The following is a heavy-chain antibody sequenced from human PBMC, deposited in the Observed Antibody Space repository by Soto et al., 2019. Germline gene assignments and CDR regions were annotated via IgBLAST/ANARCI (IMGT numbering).Heavy chain of an antibody. CDR1: GFTFSGDW. Sequence: GGSLRLSCAASGFTFSGDWRHWVRQAPGKGLVWVSHINSDGSTTGYADSVKGRFTISRDNAKNTLYLQMNSLRAEDTAVYYCARDFPYCSGGSCYHYWGQGSLVTVSS. J-gene: IGHJ4*02. D-gene: IGHD2-15*01. CDR2: INSDGSTT. V-gene: IGHV3-74*01. CDR3: ARDFPYCSGGSCYHY.